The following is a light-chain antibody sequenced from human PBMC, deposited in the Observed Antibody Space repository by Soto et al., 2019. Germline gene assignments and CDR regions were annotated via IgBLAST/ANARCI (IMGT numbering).Light chain of an antibody. V-gene: IGKV1-39*01. J-gene: IGKJ2*01. CDR1: QSISSY. CDR2: AAS. CDR3: QQSYSTPKT. Sequence: DIQMTQSPCSLSASVGDRVTITCRASQSISSYLNWYQQKPGKAPKLLIYAASSLQSGVPSRFSGSGSGTDFTLTISSLQPKDFATYYCQQSYSTPKTFGQGTKLEIK.